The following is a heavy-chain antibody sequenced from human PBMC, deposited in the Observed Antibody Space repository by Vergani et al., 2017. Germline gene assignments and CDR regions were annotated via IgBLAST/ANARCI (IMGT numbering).Heavy chain of an antibody. CDR3: ARGTSMTTVTNDAFDI. Sequence: QVQLVQSGAEVKKPGSSVKVSCKASVGTFSSYAISWVRQAPGQGLEWMGGIIPIFGTANYAQKFQGRVTITADESTSTAYMELSSLRSEDTAVYYCARGTSMTTVTNDAFDIWGQGTMVTVSS. CDR2: IIPIFGTA. V-gene: IGHV1-69*12. J-gene: IGHJ3*02. CDR1: VGTFSSYA. D-gene: IGHD4-17*01.